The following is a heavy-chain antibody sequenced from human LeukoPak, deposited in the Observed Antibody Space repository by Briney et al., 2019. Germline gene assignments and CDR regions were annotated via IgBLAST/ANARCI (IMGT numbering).Heavy chain of an antibody. J-gene: IGHJ4*02. D-gene: IGHD1-26*01. CDR3: AREAGVGATYYFDY. Sequence: GGSLRLSCAASGFTFSSYWMHWVRQAPGKGLEWVSSISSSSSYIYYADSVKGRFTISRDNAKNSLYLQMNSLRAEDTAVYYCAREAGVGATYYFDYWGQGTLVTVSS. CDR1: GFTFSSYW. V-gene: IGHV3-21*01. CDR2: ISSSSSYI.